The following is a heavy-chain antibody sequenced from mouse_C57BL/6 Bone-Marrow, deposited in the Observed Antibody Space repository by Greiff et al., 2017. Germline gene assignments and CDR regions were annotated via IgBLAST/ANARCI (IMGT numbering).Heavy chain of an antibody. V-gene: IGHV5-17*01. Sequence: EVHLVESGGGLVKPGGSLKLSCAASGFTFSDYGMHWVRQAPEKGLEWVAYISSGSSTIYYADTVKGRFTISRDNAKNTLFLQMTSLRSEDTAMYYCARRSHYGSMDYWGQGTSVTVSS. CDR3: ARRSHYGSMDY. D-gene: IGHD1-1*01. CDR2: ISSGSSTI. J-gene: IGHJ4*01. CDR1: GFTFSDYG.